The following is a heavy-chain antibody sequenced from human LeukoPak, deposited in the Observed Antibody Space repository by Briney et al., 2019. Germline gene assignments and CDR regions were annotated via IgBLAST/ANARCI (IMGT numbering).Heavy chain of an antibody. D-gene: IGHD2-2*01. V-gene: IGHV1-18*01. CDR3: ARAGGVVPVDWSDP. CDR1: GYTFTSYG. Sequence: ASVKVSCKASGYTFTSYGISRVRQAPGQGLEWMGWISAYNGNTNYAQKLQGRVIMTTDTSTSTAYMELRSLRSDDTAVYYCARAGGVVPVDWSDPWGQGTLVTVSS. CDR2: ISAYNGNT. J-gene: IGHJ5*02.